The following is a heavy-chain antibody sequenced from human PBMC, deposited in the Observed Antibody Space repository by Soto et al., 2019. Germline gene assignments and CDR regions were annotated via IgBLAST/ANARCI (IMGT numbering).Heavy chain of an antibody. Sequence: GGSLRLSCAASGFTFSSYGMHWVRQAPGKGLEWVAVISYDGSNKYYADSVKGRFTISRDNSKNTLYLQMNSLRAEDTAVYYCAKESVPAAIGYYFDYWGQGTLVTVSS. CDR1: GFTFSSYG. D-gene: IGHD2-2*01. V-gene: IGHV3-30*18. CDR3: AKESVPAAIGYYFDY. CDR2: ISYDGSNK. J-gene: IGHJ4*02.